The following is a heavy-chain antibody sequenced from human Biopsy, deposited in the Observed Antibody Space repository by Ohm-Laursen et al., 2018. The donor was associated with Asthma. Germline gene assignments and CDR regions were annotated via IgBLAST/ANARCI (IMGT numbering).Heavy chain of an antibody. CDR2: INAGNGNT. CDR3: ARHQEAASYHYDGSIAY. Sequence: GSSVKVSCKASGYTFTSYAMHWVRQAPGQRLEWMGWINAGNGNTKYSQKFQGRVTITRDTSASTAYMLLSSLRSEDTAVYFCARHQEAASYHYDGSIAYWGQGIPVTVSS. CDR1: GYTFTSYA. D-gene: IGHD3-22*01. V-gene: IGHV1-3*01. J-gene: IGHJ4*02.